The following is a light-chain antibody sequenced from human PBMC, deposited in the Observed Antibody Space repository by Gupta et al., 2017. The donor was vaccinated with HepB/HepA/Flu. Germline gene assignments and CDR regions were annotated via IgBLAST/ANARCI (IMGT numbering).Light chain of an antibody. CDR3: SSYTSSSTLV. J-gene: IGLJ2*01. CDR2: DVS. CDR1: SSDVGGYNY. V-gene: IGLV2-14*03. Sequence: QSALTQPASVSGSPGQSITISCTGTSSDVGGYNYVSWYQQHPGKAPILMIYDVSNRPAGFATRFSGSKSGNTASLTISGRQAEDEADYYCSSYTSSSTLVFGGGTKLTVL.